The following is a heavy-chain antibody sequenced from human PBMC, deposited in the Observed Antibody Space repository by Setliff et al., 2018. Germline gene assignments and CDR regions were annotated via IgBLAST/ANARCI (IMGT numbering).Heavy chain of an antibody. CDR2: IKYDGTN. V-gene: IGHV4-59*01. J-gene: IGHJ6*03. CDR3: ARGCAAGACYSDYYYYMDV. CDR1: SGSIINYY. D-gene: IGHD2-15*01. Sequence: SETLSLTCTVSSGSIINYYWSWIRQPPGRPLEWIGYIKYDGTNDYNPSLDSRVTMSVDTSKNQFSLKLKSVTAADTAMYYCARGCAAGACYSDYYYYMDVWGKGTTVTVSS.